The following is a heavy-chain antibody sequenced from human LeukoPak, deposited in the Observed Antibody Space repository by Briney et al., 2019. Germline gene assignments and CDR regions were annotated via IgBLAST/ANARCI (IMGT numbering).Heavy chain of an antibody. V-gene: IGHV1-2*06. CDR1: GYTFTGYY. D-gene: IGHD4-11*01. Sequence: ASVKVSCKASGYTFTGYYMHWVRLAPGQGREWMGRINPNSGGTNYAQKFQGRVTMTRDTSISTAYMELSRLRSDDTAVYYCARGYYDYSNYEFDYWGQGTLVTVSS. J-gene: IGHJ4*02. CDR3: ARGYYDYSNYEFDY. CDR2: INPNSGGT.